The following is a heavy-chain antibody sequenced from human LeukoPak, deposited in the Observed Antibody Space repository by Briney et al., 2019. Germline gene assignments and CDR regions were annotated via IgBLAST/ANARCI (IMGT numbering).Heavy chain of an antibody. V-gene: IGHV3-23*01. CDR2: ISGSGGST. J-gene: IGHJ5*02. Sequence: GGSLRLSCAASGFTFSSYAMSWVRQAPGKGLEWVSAISGSGGSTYYADSVKGRFTISRDNSKNTVYLQMNSLRAEDTAVYYCAKVGGVYSSGWYPKGWFDPWGQGTLVTVSS. D-gene: IGHD6-19*01. CDR1: GFTFSSYA. CDR3: AKVGGVYSSGWYPKGWFDP.